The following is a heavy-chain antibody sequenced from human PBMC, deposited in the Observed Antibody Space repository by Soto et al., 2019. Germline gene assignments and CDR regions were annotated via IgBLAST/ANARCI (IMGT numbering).Heavy chain of an antibody. J-gene: IGHJ4*02. CDR2: IKIKTDGGTT. Sequence: GSLRLSCAASGFTFINAWMSCFLQAPGKGLEWVGRIKIKTDGGTTDYAAPVKGRFTISRDDSKNTLYLQMNSLKTEDTAVYYCTTPNMTQANWGQGTLVTVSS. V-gene: IGHV3-15*01. CDR1: GFTFINAW. CDR3: TTPNMTQAN.